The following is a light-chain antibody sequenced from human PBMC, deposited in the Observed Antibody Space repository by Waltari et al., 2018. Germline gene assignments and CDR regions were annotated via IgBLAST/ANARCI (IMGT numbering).Light chain of an antibody. V-gene: IGKV1-5*03. CDR2: KAS. Sequence: DIQMTQSPSSLSASVGDRVTITCRARQSISDWLAWYQQKPGKAPLLLIYKASILKSGVPSRFSGSGSATQFPLTISGLQPGDFATYYCQQYNTYSSFGPGTKLELE. CDR3: QQYNTYSS. CDR1: QSISDW. J-gene: IGKJ2*01.